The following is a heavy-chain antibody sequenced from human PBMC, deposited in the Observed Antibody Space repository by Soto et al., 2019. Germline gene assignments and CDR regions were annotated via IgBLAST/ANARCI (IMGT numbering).Heavy chain of an antibody. Sequence: QITLKESGPTLVKPTQTLTLTCTFSGFSLSTSGVGVGWIRQPPGKALEWLALIYWDDDKRYSPSLKSRLTFTRDTFKNQVVLTMTNTDPVDTATHFIAHRVYRLGVGILFDYWGQGTLVTVSS. J-gene: IGHJ4*02. CDR2: IYWDDDK. CDR3: AHRVYRLGVGILFDY. D-gene: IGHD2-8*01. V-gene: IGHV2-5*02. CDR1: GFSLSTSGVG.